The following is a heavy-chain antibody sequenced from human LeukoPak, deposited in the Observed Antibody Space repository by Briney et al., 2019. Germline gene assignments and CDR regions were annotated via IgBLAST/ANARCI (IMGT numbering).Heavy chain of an antibody. Sequence: SETLSLTCTVSGGSISTYYWNWIRQPAGKGLEWIGRIYTSGSTNYNPSLKSRVTISVDTSKNQFSLKLSSVTAADTAVYYCARSRGRISDFDYWGQGTLVTVSS. D-gene: IGHD2-15*01. CDR2: IYTSGST. CDR1: GGSISTYY. CDR3: ARSRGRISDFDY. V-gene: IGHV4-4*07. J-gene: IGHJ4*02.